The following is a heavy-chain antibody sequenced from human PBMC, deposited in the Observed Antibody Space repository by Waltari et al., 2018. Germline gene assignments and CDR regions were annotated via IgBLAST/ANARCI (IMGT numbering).Heavy chain of an antibody. CDR1: GDSIPCNSFS. CDR3: AREVTKVELGRRLPHFFDS. D-gene: IGHD7-27*01. J-gene: IGHJ4*02. Sequence: QVQLQESGPGLVKPSQTLSLTCPVSGDSIPCNSFSWNWVRQPAGKGLEWIGRFYSSEYINYNPSLKSRVTISRDTSKKQFFLKLTSVTAADTAFYYCAREVTKVELGRRLPHFFDSWGQGTLVTVSS. V-gene: IGHV4-61*02. CDR2: FYSSEYI.